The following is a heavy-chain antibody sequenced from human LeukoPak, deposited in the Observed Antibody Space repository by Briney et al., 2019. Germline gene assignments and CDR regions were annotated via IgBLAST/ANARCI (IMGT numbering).Heavy chain of an antibody. Sequence: GGSLRLSCAASGFSVSNNYMSWVRQAPGKGLEGVSVIYSRGATHYADSVKGRFTISRDNSKNTLYLQMNSLRVEDTAVYYCAARNYWGQGTLVTVSS. CDR2: IYSRGAT. D-gene: IGHD1-14*01. J-gene: IGHJ4*02. V-gene: IGHV3-53*01. CDR1: GFSVSNNY. CDR3: AARNY.